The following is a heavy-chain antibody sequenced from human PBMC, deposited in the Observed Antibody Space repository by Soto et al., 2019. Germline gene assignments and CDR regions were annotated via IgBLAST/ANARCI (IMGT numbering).Heavy chain of an antibody. CDR3: ARGQRFSDSFDP. D-gene: IGHD3-3*01. CDR1: GGSISSYY. CDR2: RYYSGGT. J-gene: IGHJ5*02. V-gene: IGHV4-59*12. Sequence: ASETLSLTCTVSGGSISSYYGSWIRQPPGKGLEWIGYRYYSGGTKYNPSLKRRVDMSLDMSKNQFSLRLRSVTAADTAVYYCARGQRFSDSFDPWGQRTLVTVSS.